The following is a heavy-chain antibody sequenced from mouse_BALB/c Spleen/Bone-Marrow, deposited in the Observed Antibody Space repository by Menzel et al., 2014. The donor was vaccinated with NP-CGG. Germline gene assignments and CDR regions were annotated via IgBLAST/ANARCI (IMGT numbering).Heavy chain of an antibody. Sequence: EVQLQQSGAELVKPGASVKLSCTASGFNIKDTYMHWVKQRPEQGLEWIGRIDPANGNTKYDPKFQGKATITADTSSNTAYLQLSSLTSEDTAVYYCARFPCDYGGGDYWGQGTTLTVSS. CDR3: ARFPCDYGGGDY. CDR2: IDPANGNT. CDR1: GFNIKDTY. V-gene: IGHV14-3*02. D-gene: IGHD2-4*01. J-gene: IGHJ2*01.